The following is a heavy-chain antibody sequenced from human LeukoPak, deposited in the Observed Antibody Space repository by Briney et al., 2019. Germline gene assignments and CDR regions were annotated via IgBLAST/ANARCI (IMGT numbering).Heavy chain of an antibody. D-gene: IGHD3-10*01. Sequence: ASVKVSCKASGYTFTAYYMHWVRQAPGQGLEWMGWINPNSGGTNSSQKFQDRVTLTRDTSISTAYMELRSLRSDDTAVYYCARASAYGSGKEYYFDYWGQGTLVTVSS. V-gene: IGHV1-2*02. CDR3: ARASAYGSGKEYYFDY. J-gene: IGHJ4*02. CDR1: GYTFTAYY. CDR2: INPNSGGT.